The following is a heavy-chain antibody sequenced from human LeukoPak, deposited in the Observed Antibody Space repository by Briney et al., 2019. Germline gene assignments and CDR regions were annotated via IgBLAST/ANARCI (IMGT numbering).Heavy chain of an antibody. V-gene: IGHV3-21*01. CDR3: ARGRPHGNDY. CDR2: ITTSGGDS. J-gene: IGHJ4*02. D-gene: IGHD4-23*01. CDR1: GFTFSNYW. Sequence: GGSLRLSCAASGFTFSNYWMSWVRQAPGKGLEWVSSITTSGGDSFYAYSVKGRITISRDNAKNSLYLQMNSLRAEDTALYYCARGRPHGNDYWGQGTLVTVSS.